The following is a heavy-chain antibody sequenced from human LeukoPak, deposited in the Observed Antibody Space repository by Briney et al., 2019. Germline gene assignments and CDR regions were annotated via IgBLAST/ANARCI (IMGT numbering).Heavy chain of an antibody. V-gene: IGHV3-7*01. CDR2: IKQDGSQQ. D-gene: IGHD6-6*01. Sequence: GGSLRLSCATSRFTFTRYWMAWVRQAPGKGLEWVANIKQDGSQQYYLDSVDGRFTISRDNAKNSLYLQMNNLRADDTAVYYCSNGIYSSSYWGQGTLVTVSS. CDR1: RFTFTRYW. CDR3: SNGIYSSSY. J-gene: IGHJ4*02.